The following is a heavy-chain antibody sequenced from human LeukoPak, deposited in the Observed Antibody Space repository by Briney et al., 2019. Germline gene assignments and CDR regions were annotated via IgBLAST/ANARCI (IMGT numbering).Heavy chain of an antibody. CDR3: AICSSTWSGDRPDS. CDR1: GGTFSNYP. D-gene: IGHD2-2*01. J-gene: IGHJ4*02. CDR2: ILPIFRMT. Sequence: GASVTVSCKASGGTFSNYPISWVRQAPGQGLEWMGGILPIFRMTNYAEKFQGRVTITADESTTTAYLELNSLRSEDTAVYYCAICSSTWSGDRPDSWGQGSLVTVSS. V-gene: IGHV1-69*13.